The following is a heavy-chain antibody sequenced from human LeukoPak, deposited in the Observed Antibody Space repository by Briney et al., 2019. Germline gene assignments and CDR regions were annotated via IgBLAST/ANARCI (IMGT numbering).Heavy chain of an antibody. J-gene: IGHJ4*02. Sequence: WETLSLTCTVSGYSISSGYYWGWIRQPPGKGLEWIGSIYHSGSTYYNPSLKSRVTISVDTSKNRFSLKLSSVTAADTAVYYCARANCGGDCYPLFDYWGQGTLVTVSS. CDR2: IYHSGST. D-gene: IGHD2-21*02. CDR3: ARANCGGDCYPLFDY. CDR1: GYSISSGYY. V-gene: IGHV4-38-2*02.